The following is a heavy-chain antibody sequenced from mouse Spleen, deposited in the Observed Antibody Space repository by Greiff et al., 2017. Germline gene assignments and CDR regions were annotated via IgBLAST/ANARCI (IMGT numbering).Heavy chain of an antibody. D-gene: IGHD1-1*01. V-gene: IGHV1-7*01. Sequence: QVQLKQSGAELAKPGASVKLSCKASGYTFNSYWMHWVKQRPGQGLEWIGYINPSSGYTKYTQKFKDKATLTADKSSSPAYMQLGSLTYEDSAVYYCARSDYYGSSSFAYWGQGTLGAVSA. CDR3: ARSDYYGSSSFAY. CDR1: GYTFNSYW. J-gene: IGHJ3*01. CDR2: INPSSGYT.